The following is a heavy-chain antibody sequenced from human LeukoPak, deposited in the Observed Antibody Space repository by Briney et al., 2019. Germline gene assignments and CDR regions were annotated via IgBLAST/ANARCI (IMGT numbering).Heavy chain of an antibody. V-gene: IGHV4-39*01. D-gene: IGHD5-24*01. CDR2: IYYSGTT. Sequence: SETLSLTCTVSGGSISSDSYYWGWIRQPPGKGLEWIGTIYYSGTTYYNPSLKSRVTISVDTSKNQFSLKLTSVTAADTAVYYCARSRLHPIIFDYWGQGTLVTVSS. CDR1: GGSISSDSYY. CDR3: ARSRLHPIIFDY. J-gene: IGHJ4*02.